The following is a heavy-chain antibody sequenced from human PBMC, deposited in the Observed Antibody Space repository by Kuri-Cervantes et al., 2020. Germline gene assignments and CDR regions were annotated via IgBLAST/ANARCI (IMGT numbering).Heavy chain of an antibody. CDR3: ARVGVLLWFGELSLDI. Sequence: ASVKVSCKASGYTFTSYYMHWVRQAPGQGLEWMGIINPSGGSTSYAQKFQGRVTMTRDTSTSTVYMELSSLRSDDTAVYYCARVGVLLWFGELSLDIWGQGTMVTASS. V-gene: IGHV1-46*01. J-gene: IGHJ3*02. D-gene: IGHD3-10*01. CDR1: GYTFTSYY. CDR2: INPSGGST.